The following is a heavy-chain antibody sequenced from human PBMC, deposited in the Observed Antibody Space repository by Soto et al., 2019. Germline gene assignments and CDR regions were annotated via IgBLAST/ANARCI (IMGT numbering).Heavy chain of an antibody. J-gene: IGHJ5*02. D-gene: IGHD2-15*01. CDR2: IIPIFGTA. CDR1: GGPFSSYA. Sequence: VASVKVSCKASGGPFSSYAISWVRQAPGQGLEWMGGIIPIFGTANYAQKFQGRVTITADESTSTAYMELSSLRSEDTAVYYCARDGDCSGGSCYSIRDWFDPWGQGTLVTVSS. V-gene: IGHV1-69*13. CDR3: ARDGDCSGGSCYSIRDWFDP.